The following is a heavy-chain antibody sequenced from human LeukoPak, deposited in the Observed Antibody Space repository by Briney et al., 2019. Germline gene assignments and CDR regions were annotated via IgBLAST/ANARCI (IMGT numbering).Heavy chain of an antibody. CDR2: INPNSGGT. CDR3: ARDVGYSYVFDY. V-gene: IGHV1-2*02. J-gene: IGHJ4*02. CDR1: GYTFTGYY. D-gene: IGHD5-18*01. Sequence: ASVKVSCKTSGYTFTGYYMRWVRQAPGQGLEWMGWINPNSGGTNYAQKFQGRVTMTRDTSISTAYMELSRLRSDDTAVYYCARDVGYSYVFDYWGQGTLVTVSS.